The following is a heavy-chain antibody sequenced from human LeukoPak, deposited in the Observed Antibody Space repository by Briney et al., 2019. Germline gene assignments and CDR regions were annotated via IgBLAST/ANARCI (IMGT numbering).Heavy chain of an antibody. CDR2: INHSGST. J-gene: IGHJ4*02. D-gene: IGHD1-7*01. Sequence: PSETLSLTCAVYGGSFSGYYWSWIRQPPGKGLEWIGEINHSGSTNYNPSLKSRVTISVDTSKNQFSLKLSSVTAADTAVYYCARYNWNYKFDYWGQGTLVTVSS. V-gene: IGHV4-34*01. CDR3: ARYNWNYKFDY. CDR1: GGSFSGYY.